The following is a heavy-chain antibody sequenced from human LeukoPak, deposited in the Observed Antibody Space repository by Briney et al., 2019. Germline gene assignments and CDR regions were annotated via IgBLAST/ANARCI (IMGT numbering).Heavy chain of an antibody. J-gene: IGHJ4*02. CDR3: ARLESDGYIVDY. V-gene: IGHV4-59*08. CDR1: GGSISSYY. Sequence: SETPSLTCTVSGGSISSYYWGWIRQPPGKGLEWIGQIYYSGSTNYNPSLRSRVTISLDTSRNQFSLRLSSVTAADTAVYYCARLESDGYIVDYWGQGTLVTVSS. CDR2: IYYSGST. D-gene: IGHD5-24*01.